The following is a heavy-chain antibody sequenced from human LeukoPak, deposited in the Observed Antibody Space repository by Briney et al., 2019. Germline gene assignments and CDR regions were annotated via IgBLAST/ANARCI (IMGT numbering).Heavy chain of an antibody. Sequence: GGASGVSRLAPRLPFGSYSMIWVRQAPRIGLDLVSYLSSGRCIMYYSVSVKGRFAISRDTPKYSLFLRMEGLRDDDAAVYYCARDGGSHGAYPPRWGPGTVGTVS. J-gene: IGHJ4*02. D-gene: IGHD4-17*01. CDR2: LSSGRCIM. V-gene: IGHV3-48*02. CDR1: RLPFGSYS. CDR3: ARDGGSHGAYPPR.